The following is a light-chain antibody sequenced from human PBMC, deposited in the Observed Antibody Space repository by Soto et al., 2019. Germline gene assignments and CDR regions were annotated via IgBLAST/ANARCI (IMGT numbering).Light chain of an antibody. Sequence: EIVMTQSPATLPVSPGERATLSCRTSQDVSNNLAWYQQKPGQAPRLLMYGASTRATSIPDRFSGSGSGTEFTLTISNLQSEDFAVHYCQQYNNWPPMYTFGQGTKLEIK. CDR1: QDVSNN. CDR3: QQYNNWPPMYT. CDR2: GAS. J-gene: IGKJ2*01. V-gene: IGKV3-15*01.